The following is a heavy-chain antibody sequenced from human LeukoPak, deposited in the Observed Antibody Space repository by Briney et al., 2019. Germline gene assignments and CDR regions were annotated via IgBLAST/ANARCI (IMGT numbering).Heavy chain of an antibody. CDR1: GGSISSSSYY. D-gene: IGHD3-22*01. J-gene: IGHJ4*02. V-gene: IGHV4-39*01. CDR3: ASHYDSSGYFHYFDY. CDR2: IYYSGST. Sequence: SETLSLTCTVSGGSISSSSYYWGWIRQPPGKGLEWMGSIYYSGSTYYNPSLKSRVTISVATSTNQFSLKLSSVTAADKAVYYCASHYDSSGYFHYFDYWGQGTLVTVSS.